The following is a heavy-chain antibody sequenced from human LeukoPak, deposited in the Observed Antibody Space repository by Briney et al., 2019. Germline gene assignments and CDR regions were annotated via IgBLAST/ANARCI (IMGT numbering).Heavy chain of an antibody. D-gene: IGHD2-2*01. V-gene: IGHV4-59*01. J-gene: IGHJ3*02. CDR2: IDYSEST. Sequence: SETLSLTCAVSGSSIGTYYWSWIRQPPGKGLEWIGYIDYSESTNYNPSLKSRVTMLLDTSKNQLSLKLSSVTAADTAVYYCARARRSYARPDAFDIWGQGTLVTVSS. CDR1: GSSIGTYY. CDR3: ARARRSYARPDAFDI.